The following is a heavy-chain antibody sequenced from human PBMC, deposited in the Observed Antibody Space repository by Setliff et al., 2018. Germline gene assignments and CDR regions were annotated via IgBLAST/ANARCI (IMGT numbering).Heavy chain of an antibody. V-gene: IGHV5-51*01. Sequence: GESLTISCKGSGYSFTTYWIGWVRQMPGKGLEWMGIVYPGDSDTRYSPSFQGQVTISADKSISTAYLQWSSLKASDTAMYYCARQEGGGRDAFNIWGQGTMVTVSS. D-gene: IGHD3-16*01. CDR3: ARQEGGGRDAFNI. CDR1: GYSFTTYW. J-gene: IGHJ3*02. CDR2: VYPGDSDT.